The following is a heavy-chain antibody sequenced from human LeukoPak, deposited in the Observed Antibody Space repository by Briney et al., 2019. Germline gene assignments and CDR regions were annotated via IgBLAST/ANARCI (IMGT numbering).Heavy chain of an antibody. CDR3: ARSSSGWSYFDY. Sequence: GASVKVSCKASGYTFTSYAMHWVRQAPGQRLEWMGWSNAGNGHTKDSQEFQGRVTITRDTSASTAYMELSSLRSEDMAVYYCARSSSGWSYFDYWGQGTLVTVSS. CDR1: GYTFTSYA. J-gene: IGHJ4*02. V-gene: IGHV1-3*02. CDR2: SNAGNGHT. D-gene: IGHD6-19*01.